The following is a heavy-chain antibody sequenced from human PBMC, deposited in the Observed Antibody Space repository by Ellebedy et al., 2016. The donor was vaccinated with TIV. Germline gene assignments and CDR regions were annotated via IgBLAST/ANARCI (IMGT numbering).Heavy chain of an antibody. V-gene: IGHV3-74*01. J-gene: IGHJ4*02. Sequence: PGGSLRLSCAASGFIFRSNWMHWVRQAPGKGLVWVSGINSDGSSTSYADSVRGRFTISRDNAKNTLYLQMNSLRVDDTAVYYCANTNRFDYWGQGTLLTVSS. D-gene: IGHD2-8*01. CDR1: GFIFRSNW. CDR2: INSDGSST. CDR3: ANTNRFDY.